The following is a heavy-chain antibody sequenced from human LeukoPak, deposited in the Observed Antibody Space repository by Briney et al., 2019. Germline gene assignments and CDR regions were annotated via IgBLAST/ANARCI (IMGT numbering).Heavy chain of an antibody. V-gene: IGHV3-72*01. Sequence: GRSLRPSCAAAGLTLTANYMDWVRQVPGKVLEWVGPTINKANRNTTEYAASVKARFTIPRAVPTTSIYLQMNSPRPQDTTVYYCANDRVYSSEYNWGEGTLVTVSS. D-gene: IGHD6-19*01. CDR2: TINKANRNTT. CDR3: ANDRVYSSEYN. J-gene: IGHJ1*01. CDR1: GLTLTANY.